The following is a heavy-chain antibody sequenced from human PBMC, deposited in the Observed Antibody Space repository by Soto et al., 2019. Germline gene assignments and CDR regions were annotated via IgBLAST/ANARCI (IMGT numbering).Heavy chain of an antibody. CDR2: LIPIFGTA. CDR3: ARGVRGDYLYYYYGMHV. J-gene: IGHJ6*02. V-gene: IGHV1-69*06. Sequence: QVQLVQSGAEGKKPGSSVKVSCKASGGTFSSYAISWVRQAPGQGLECMGGLIPIFGTANYAQKFQGRVTITADKSTSTAYLELSSLRSEDTAVYYCARGVRGDYLYYYYGMHVWGQGSTVTVS. CDR1: GGTFSSYA. D-gene: IGHD4-17*01.